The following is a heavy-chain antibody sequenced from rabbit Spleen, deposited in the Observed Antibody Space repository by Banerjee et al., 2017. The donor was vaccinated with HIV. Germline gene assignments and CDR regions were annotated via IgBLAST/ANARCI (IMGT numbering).Heavy chain of an antibody. CDR1: GFSFSSSYY. CDR3: ARDLAGAIGWNFYL. D-gene: IGHD4-1*01. V-gene: IGHV1S40*01. J-gene: IGHJ4*01. Sequence: QSLEESGGDLVKPEGSLTLTCTAPGFSFSSSYYMCWVRQAPGKGLEWIACIGAGSDGSTYYASWAKGRFTFSKTSSTTVTLQMTSLTVADTATYFCARDLAGAIGWNFYLWGPGTLVTVS. CDR2: IGAGSDGST.